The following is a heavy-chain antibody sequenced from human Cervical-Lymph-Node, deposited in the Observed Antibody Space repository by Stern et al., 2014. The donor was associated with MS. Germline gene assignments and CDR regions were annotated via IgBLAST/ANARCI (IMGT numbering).Heavy chain of an antibody. CDR2: IYYSGST. CDR3: ARRYCTRTSCMYGLDV. Sequence: VQLVESGPGLVRPSETLSLTCTVSGGFISSNYWTWIRQSPGKGLEYIWYIYYSGSTNYNPSLKGRVTMSLDMSKNQFSLKLSSVTAGDTAVYYCARRYCTRTSCMYGLDVWGQGATVIVSS. CDR1: GGFISSNY. J-gene: IGHJ6*02. V-gene: IGHV4-59*01. D-gene: IGHD2-2*01.